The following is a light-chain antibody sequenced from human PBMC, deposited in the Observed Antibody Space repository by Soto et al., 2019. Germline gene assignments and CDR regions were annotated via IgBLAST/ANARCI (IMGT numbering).Light chain of an antibody. CDR2: EVS. V-gene: IGLV2-14*01. CDR1: SSDVGVYNY. Sequence: HSVLTEPGNGAGSRGQSITISCTGTSSDVGVYNYVSWYQQHPGKAPKLMIYEVSHRPSGISNRFSGSKSGSTASLTISGLQAEDEADYYCSSYTASSTLLYVFGTGTKVTVL. J-gene: IGLJ1*01. CDR3: SSYTASSTLLYV.